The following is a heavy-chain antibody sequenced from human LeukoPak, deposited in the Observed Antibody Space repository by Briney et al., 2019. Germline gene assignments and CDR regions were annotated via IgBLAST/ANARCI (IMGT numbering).Heavy chain of an antibody. Sequence: ASVKVSCKASGGTFSSYAISWVRQAPGQGLEWMGGIIPIFGTANYAQKFQGRVTITADESTSTAYMELSSLRSEDTAVYYCATYRYSYMDVWGKGTTVTISS. D-gene: IGHD5-18*01. CDR2: IIPIFGTA. CDR3: ATYRYSYMDV. CDR1: GGTFSSYA. V-gene: IGHV1-69*13. J-gene: IGHJ6*03.